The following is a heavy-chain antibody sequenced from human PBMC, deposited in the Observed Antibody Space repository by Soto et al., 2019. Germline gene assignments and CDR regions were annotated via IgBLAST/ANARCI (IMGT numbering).Heavy chain of an antibody. CDR3: ARHGQYYYGSGSSGRTYYYGMDV. Sequence: GESLKISCKGSGYSFTSYWIGWVRQMPGKGLEWMGIIYPGDSDTRYSPSFQGQVTNSADKSSSTAYLKWSSLKASDTNMYYCARHGQYYYGSGSSGRTYYYGMDVWGQGTTVTVSS. CDR2: IYPGDSDT. J-gene: IGHJ6*02. D-gene: IGHD3-10*01. V-gene: IGHV5-51*01. CDR1: GYSFTSYW.